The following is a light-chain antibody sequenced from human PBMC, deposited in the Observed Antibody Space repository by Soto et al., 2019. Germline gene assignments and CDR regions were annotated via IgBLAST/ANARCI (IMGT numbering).Light chain of an antibody. V-gene: IGKV3-15*01. CDR3: QQYKTGPRT. CDR2: GAS. J-gene: IGKJ1*01. CDR1: QSVSNN. Sequence: EIVMTQSPATLSVSPGERATLSCRASQSVSNNLAWYQQKPGQAPRLLIYGASTKATGSPDRFSGSGSGTEFTLTVSSLQSEDFAVYYGQQYKTGPRTFRQGTNVEIK.